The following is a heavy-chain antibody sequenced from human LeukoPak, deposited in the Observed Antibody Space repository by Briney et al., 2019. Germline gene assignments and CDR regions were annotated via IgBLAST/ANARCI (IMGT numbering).Heavy chain of an antibody. J-gene: IGHJ6*04. CDR1: GGSISSGEYY. V-gene: IGHV4-30-4*01. Sequence: SQTLSLTCTVSGGSISSGEYYWSWIRQPPGKGLEWIGNIYYSGSTYYNPSLKSRVTISVDTSKNQFSLKLSSVTAADTAVYYCARDRKSRKGSVCSSSYNYYYYGMDVWGKGTTVTVSS. CDR2: IYYSGST. D-gene: IGHD1-26*01. CDR3: ARDRKSRKGSVCSSSYNYYYYGMDV.